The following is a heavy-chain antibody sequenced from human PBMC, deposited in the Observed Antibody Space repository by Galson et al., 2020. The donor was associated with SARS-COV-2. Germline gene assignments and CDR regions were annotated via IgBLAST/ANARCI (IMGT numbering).Heavy chain of an antibody. CDR3: ARGPARVIPTNRDYYFAS. CDR1: GFTFNDNY. V-gene: IGHV3-11*05. Sequence: GGSLRLSCAASGFTFNDNYMSWIRQAPGKGLEWVSYISGYSDYTNYADSVKGRFTISRDNAKKSLYLQMNSLRAEDTAIYYCARGPARVIPTNRDYYFASWGQGTLVTVSS. D-gene: IGHD2-2*01. CDR2: ISGYSDYT. J-gene: IGHJ4*02.